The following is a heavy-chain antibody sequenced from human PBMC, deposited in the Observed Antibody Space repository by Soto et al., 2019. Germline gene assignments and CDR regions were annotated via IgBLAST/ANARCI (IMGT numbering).Heavy chain of an antibody. V-gene: IGHV3-66*01. D-gene: IGHD5-12*01. CDR1: GFTVSSNY. Sequence: EVQLVESGGGLVQSGESLRLSCAASGFTVSSNYMSWVRQAPGKGLEWVSLIYSGGTTDYADSVKGRFTISRDNSKNTLYLQMNSLRAEDTAVYYCAARNIVAPYWGQGTLVTVSS. CDR2: IYSGGTT. J-gene: IGHJ4*02. CDR3: AARNIVAPY.